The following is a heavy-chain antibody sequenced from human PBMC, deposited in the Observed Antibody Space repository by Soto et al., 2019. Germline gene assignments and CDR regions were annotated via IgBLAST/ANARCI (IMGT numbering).Heavy chain of an antibody. CDR2: IIPIFGTA. V-gene: IGHV1-69*13. Sequence: RASVKVSCKASGGTFSSYAISWVRQAPGQGLEWMGGIIPIFGTANYAQKFQGRVTITADESTSTAYMELSSLRSEDTAVYYCARGAANVGPYAFDIWGQGTMVTVSS. CDR1: GGTFSSYA. CDR3: ARGAANVGPYAFDI. D-gene: IGHD1-26*01. J-gene: IGHJ3*02.